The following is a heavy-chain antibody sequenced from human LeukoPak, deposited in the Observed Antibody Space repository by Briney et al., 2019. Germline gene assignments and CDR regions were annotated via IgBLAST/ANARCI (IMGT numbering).Heavy chain of an antibody. J-gene: IGHJ5*02. Sequence: PGGSLRLSCAASGFTFSSYWMSWVRQAPGKGLEWVANIKQDGSEKYYVDSVKGRFSISRDNAKESLYLQMNSLRADDTAVYYCARDPGSYITGRTGWFDPWGQGTLVTVSS. CDR2: IKQDGSEK. V-gene: IGHV3-7*01. CDR1: GFTFSSYW. CDR3: ARDPGSYITGRTGWFDP. D-gene: IGHD1-20*01.